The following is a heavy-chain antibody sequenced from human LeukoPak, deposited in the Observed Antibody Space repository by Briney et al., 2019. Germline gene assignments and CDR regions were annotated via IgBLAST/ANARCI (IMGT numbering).Heavy chain of an antibody. CDR1: GFTFSIDA. CDR2: ITSRGEST. CDR3: ARDRPNYYGSDGHYYRRDGDY. Sequence: PGGSLRLSCAASGFTFSIDAMSWVRQAPGKGLQWVSSITSRGESTWYVDSVKGRFTITRDNSENTLYLQMHSLRAEDTAVYYCARDRPNYYGSDGHYYRRDGDYWGRGTLVSVSS. D-gene: IGHD3-22*01. J-gene: IGHJ4*02. V-gene: IGHV3-23*01.